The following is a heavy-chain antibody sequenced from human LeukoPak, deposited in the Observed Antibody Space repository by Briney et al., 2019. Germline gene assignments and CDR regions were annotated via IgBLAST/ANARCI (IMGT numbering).Heavy chain of an antibody. CDR1: GYTFTGYY. CDR3: ARAPIAAAGTGLGY. V-gene: IGHV1-2*02. CDR2: TNPNSGGT. Sequence: ASVKVSCKASGYTFTGYYMHWVRQAPGQGLEWMGWTNPNSGGTNYAQKFQGRVTMTRDTSISTAYMELSRLRSDDTAVYYCARAPIAAAGTGLGYWGQGTLVTVSS. J-gene: IGHJ4*02. D-gene: IGHD6-13*01.